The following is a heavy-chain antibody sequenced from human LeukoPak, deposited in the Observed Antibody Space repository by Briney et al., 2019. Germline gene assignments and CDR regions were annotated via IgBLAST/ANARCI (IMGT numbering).Heavy chain of an antibody. V-gene: IGHV3-23*01. D-gene: IGHD6-13*01. CDR2: ISGSGAT. Sequence: PGGSLRLSCAASGFTFSTSAMTWVRQAPGKGLEWVSGISGSGATDYADSVKGRFTISRDNSKNTLYLQMNSLRAEDTAVYYCAKDLPRSSSWYDWFDPWGQGTLVTVSS. J-gene: IGHJ5*02. CDR1: GFTFSTSA. CDR3: AKDLPRSSSWYDWFDP.